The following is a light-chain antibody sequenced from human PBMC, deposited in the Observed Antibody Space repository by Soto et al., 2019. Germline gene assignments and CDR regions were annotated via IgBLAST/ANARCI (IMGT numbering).Light chain of an antibody. CDR1: TGAVTSGHY. CDR3: LLSYSGPVV. V-gene: IGLV7-46*01. J-gene: IGLJ2*01. Sequence: QAVVTQEPSLTVSPGGTVTLTCDSSTGAVTSGHYPYWFQQKPGQAPRTLIYDTNNKHSWTPARFSGSLLGGKAALTLSGAQPEDEAEYYCLLSYSGPVVFGGGTKLTVL. CDR2: DTN.